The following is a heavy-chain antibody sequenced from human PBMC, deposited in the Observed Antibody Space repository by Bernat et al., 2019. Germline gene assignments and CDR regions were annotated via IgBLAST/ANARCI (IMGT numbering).Heavy chain of an antibody. D-gene: IGHD2-8*01. CDR3: AKGQWTPNYYYYGMDV. CDR1: GFTFSSHG. J-gene: IGHJ6*02. CDR2: ISYDGSNK. V-gene: IGHV3-30*18. Sequence: QVLLVESGGGVVQPGRSLRLSCAASGFTFSSHGMHWVRQAPGKGLEWVAVISYDGSNKYYADSVKGRFTISRDNSKNTLYLQMNSLRAEDTAVYYCAKGQWTPNYYYYGMDVWGQGTTVTVSS.